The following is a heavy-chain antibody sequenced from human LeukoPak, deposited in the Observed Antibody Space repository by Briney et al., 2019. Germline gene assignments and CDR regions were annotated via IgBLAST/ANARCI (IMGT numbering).Heavy chain of an antibody. CDR3: ARVSAQRSAFDI. Sequence: GGSLRLSCAASGFTFSSYSMNWVRQAPGKGLEWVSSISSSSSYIYYADSVKGRFTISRDNAKNSLYLQTSSLRAEDTAVYYCARVSAQRSAFDIWGQGTMVTVSS. CDR1: GFTFSSYS. D-gene: IGHD3-10*01. J-gene: IGHJ3*02. CDR2: ISSSSSYI. V-gene: IGHV3-21*01.